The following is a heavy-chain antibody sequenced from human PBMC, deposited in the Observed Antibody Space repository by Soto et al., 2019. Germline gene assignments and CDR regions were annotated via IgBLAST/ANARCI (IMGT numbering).Heavy chain of an antibody. D-gene: IGHD3-16*01. V-gene: IGHV4-59*12. CDR1: GGSISSYY. CDR2: IYYSGST. CDR3: ARGSGWGVDP. J-gene: IGHJ5*02. Sequence: SETLSLTCTVSGGSISSYYWSWIRQPPGKGREWIGCIYYSGSTNYNPSLKSRGTITVDTSKNQLPLQMTPATAADTAVYYCARGSGWGVDPWGQGTLVTVSP.